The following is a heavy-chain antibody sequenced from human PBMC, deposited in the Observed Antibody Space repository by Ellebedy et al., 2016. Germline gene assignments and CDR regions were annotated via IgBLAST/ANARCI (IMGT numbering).Heavy chain of an antibody. D-gene: IGHD6-6*01. CDR1: GYIFTKYG. CDR2: INPNSGGP. V-gene: IGHV1-2*02. Sequence: ASVKVSXKASGYIFTKYGISWVRQAPGQGLEWMGWINPNSGGPNYAQKFQGTVTMTRDTSISTAYMDLSRLTSDDTAVYYCARGGSSSLDYWGQGTLVTVSS. CDR3: ARGGSSSLDY. J-gene: IGHJ4*02.